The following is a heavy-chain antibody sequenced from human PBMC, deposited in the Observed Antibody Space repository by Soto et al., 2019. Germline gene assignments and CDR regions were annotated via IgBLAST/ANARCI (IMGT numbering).Heavy chain of an antibody. V-gene: IGHV4-61*08. Sequence: QVQLQESGPGLVKPSETLSLTCTVSGGSVSAGAYYWTWIRQPPGKGLEWIGYIYYSGSTTYNPSRKSRVTISIDTSKKQFSLKLTSATAADTAVYYCARDIRGYSRAFDYWGQGALVTVSS. CDR1: GGSVSAGAYY. J-gene: IGHJ4*02. D-gene: IGHD5-18*01. CDR2: IYYSGST. CDR3: ARDIRGYSRAFDY.